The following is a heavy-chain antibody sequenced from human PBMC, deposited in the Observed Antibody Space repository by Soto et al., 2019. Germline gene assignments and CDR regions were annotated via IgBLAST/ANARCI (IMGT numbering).Heavy chain of an antibody. CDR1: GFTFSSYA. CDR3: AKDPRPMITFGGVIVYYGMDV. D-gene: IGHD3-16*02. V-gene: IGHV3-23*01. Sequence: GGSLRLSCAASGFTFSSYAMSWVRQAPGKGLEWVSAISGSGGSTYYADSVKGRFTISRDNSKNTLYLQMNSLRAEDTAVYYCAKDPRPMITFGGVIVYYGMDVWGQGNTVTVSS. J-gene: IGHJ6*02. CDR2: ISGSGGST.